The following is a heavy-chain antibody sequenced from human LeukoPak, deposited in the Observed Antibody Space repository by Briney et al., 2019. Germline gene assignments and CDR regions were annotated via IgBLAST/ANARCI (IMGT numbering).Heavy chain of an antibody. CDR2: ISRRGDST. CDR3: ARDRSADSSGYYLPYYGMDV. Sequence: PGGSLRLSCAASGFVFSNYAMSWVRQPPGKGLEWVSAISRRGDSTYYADSVKGRFTISRDNSKNTLYLQMNSLRAEDTAVYYCARDRSADSSGYYLPYYGMDVWGQGTTVTVSS. D-gene: IGHD3-22*01. J-gene: IGHJ6*02. V-gene: IGHV3-23*01. CDR1: GFVFSNYA.